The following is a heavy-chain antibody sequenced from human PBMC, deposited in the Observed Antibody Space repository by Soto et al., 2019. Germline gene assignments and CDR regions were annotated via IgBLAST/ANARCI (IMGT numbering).Heavy chain of an antibody. CDR1: GGSISSSSYY. CDR2: IYYSGST. Sequence: SETLSLTCTVSGGSISSSSYYWGWIRQPPGKGLEWIGSIYYSGSTYYNPSLKSRVTISVDTSKNQFSLKLSSVTAADTAVYYCARSYSSGWYVPIYYYYGMDVWGQGTTVTVS. CDR3: ARSYSSGWYVPIYYYYGMDV. V-gene: IGHV4-39*01. D-gene: IGHD6-19*01. J-gene: IGHJ6*02.